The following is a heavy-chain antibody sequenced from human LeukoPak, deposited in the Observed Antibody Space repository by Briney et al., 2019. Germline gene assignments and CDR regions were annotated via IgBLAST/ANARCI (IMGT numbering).Heavy chain of an antibody. Sequence: SETLSLTCAVYGGSFSGYYWSWIRQPPGKGLEWSGEINHSGSTNYNPALKSRVTISVDTSKNQFSLKLSSVTAADTAVYYCASSSPLDWGQGTLVTVSS. CDR2: INHSGST. J-gene: IGHJ4*02. CDR1: GGSFSGYY. CDR3: ASSSPLD. V-gene: IGHV4-34*01.